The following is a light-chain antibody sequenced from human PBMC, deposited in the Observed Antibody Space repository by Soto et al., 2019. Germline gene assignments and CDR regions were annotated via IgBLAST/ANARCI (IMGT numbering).Light chain of an antibody. CDR1: QSVSSN. V-gene: IGKV3-15*01. J-gene: IGKJ1*01. Sequence: EIVMTQSPATLSVSPGERATLSCRASQSVSSNLAWYQQKPGQAPRLLIYGASTRATGIPARFSGSGSGIEFTLTISSLQPEDFAVYYCQQYYNWPRTFGQGTKVDIK. CDR2: GAS. CDR3: QQYYNWPRT.